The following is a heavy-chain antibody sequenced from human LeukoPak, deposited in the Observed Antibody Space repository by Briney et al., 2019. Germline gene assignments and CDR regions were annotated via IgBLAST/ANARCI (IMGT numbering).Heavy chain of an antibody. D-gene: IGHD5-12*01. V-gene: IGHV3-64*01. Sequence: PGGSLRLSCAASGFTFSSYAMSWVRQAPGKGLEWVSAISSNGGSTYYAHSVKGRFTISRDNSKNTLYLQMGSLRPEDTAVYYCARGPSGYHNTGGQGTLVTVSS. J-gene: IGHJ4*02. CDR1: GFTFSSYA. CDR2: ISSNGGST. CDR3: ARGPSGYHNT.